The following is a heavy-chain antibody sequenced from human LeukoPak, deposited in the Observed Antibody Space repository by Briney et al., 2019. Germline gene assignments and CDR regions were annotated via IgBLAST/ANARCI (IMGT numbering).Heavy chain of an antibody. J-gene: IGHJ4*02. D-gene: IGHD1-26*01. CDR3: AKEYTGTFSPFPSYFDN. Sequence: SLRLSCAVSGFTFDDYAMHWVRQVPGKGLEWVSGINWNSDSIGYADSVKGRFTISRDNSKNTLYLQMNSLRAEDTAIYYCAKEYTGTFSPFPSYFDNWGQGTLVTVSS. CDR2: INWNSDSI. V-gene: IGHV3-9*01. CDR1: GFTFDDYA.